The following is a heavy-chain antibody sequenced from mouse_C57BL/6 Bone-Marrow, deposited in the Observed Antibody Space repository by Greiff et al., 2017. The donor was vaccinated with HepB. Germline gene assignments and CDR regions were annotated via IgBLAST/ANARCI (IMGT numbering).Heavy chain of an antibody. V-gene: IGHV5-12*01. Sequence: DVHLVESGGGLVQPGGSLKLSCAASGFTFSDYYMYWVRQTPEKRLEWVAYISNGGGSTYYPDTVKGRFTISRDNAKNTLYLQMSRLKSEDTAMYYCARHYYYGSSYLWYFDVWGTGTTVTVSS. D-gene: IGHD1-1*01. J-gene: IGHJ1*03. CDR3: ARHYYYGSSYLWYFDV. CDR2: ISNGGGST. CDR1: GFTFSDYY.